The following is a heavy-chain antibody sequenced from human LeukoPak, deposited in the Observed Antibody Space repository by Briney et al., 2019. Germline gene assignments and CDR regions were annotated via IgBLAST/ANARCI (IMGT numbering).Heavy chain of an antibody. D-gene: IGHD1-1*01. J-gene: IGHJ4*02. CDR2: LRGDGET. CDR1: GFIFSNYA. Sequence: GGSLRLSCAASGFIFSNYAMSWVRQAPAGGLEWVSSLRGDGETFYADSVKGRFTLSRDDSRNTVYLQLNNLRVEDTAVYYCAKATWVSNVDAVLWGPGTLVTVSS. V-gene: IGHV3-23*01. CDR3: AKATWVSNVDAVL.